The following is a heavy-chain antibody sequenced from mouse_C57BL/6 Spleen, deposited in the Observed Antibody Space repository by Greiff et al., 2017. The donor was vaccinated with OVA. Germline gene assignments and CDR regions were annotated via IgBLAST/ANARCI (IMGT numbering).Heavy chain of an antibody. V-gene: IGHV1-7*01. D-gene: IGHD2-2*01. CDR1: GYTFTSYW. Sequence: QVQLQQSGAELAKPGASVKLSCKASGYTFTSYWMHWVKQRPGQGLEWIGYINPSSGYTKYNQKFKDKATLTADKSSSTAYMQLSSLTYEDSAGEYCARSSLGYDGYFEVWGTGTTVTVSS. J-gene: IGHJ1*03. CDR3: ARSSLGYDGYFEV. CDR2: INPSSGYT.